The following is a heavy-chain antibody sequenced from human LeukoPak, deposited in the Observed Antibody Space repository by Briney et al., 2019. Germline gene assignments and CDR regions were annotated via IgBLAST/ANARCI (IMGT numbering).Heavy chain of an antibody. CDR1: GFTFSDYY. CDR2: ISSSGSTI. CDR3: AKDRVFELWFEEASPYYFDY. D-gene: IGHD3-10*01. Sequence: GGSLRLSCAASGFTFSDYYMSWIRQAPGKGLEWVSYISSSGSTIYYADSVKGRFTISRDNAKNSLYLQMNSLRAEDTAVYYCAKDRVFELWFEEASPYYFDYWGQGTLVTVPS. J-gene: IGHJ4*02. V-gene: IGHV3-11*04.